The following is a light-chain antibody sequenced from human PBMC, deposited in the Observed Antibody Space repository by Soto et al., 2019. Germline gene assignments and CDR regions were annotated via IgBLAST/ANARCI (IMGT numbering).Light chain of an antibody. J-gene: IGLJ2*01. CDR1: SSNIGGNT. CDR3: AAWDDSLNGVV. V-gene: IGLV1-44*01. CDR2: SNN. Sequence: QSVLTQPPSASGTPGQRVTISCFGSSSNIGGNTVNWYQQLPGTAPKLLIYSNNQGPSGVPDRFSGSKSGTSASLAISGLQSEDEADYYCAAWDDSLNGVVFGGGTKLTVL.